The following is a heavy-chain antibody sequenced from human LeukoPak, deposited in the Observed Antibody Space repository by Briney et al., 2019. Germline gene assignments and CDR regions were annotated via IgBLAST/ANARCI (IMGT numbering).Heavy chain of an antibody. J-gene: IGHJ6*02. D-gene: IGHD3-3*01. CDR3: ARSNEYYDFWSGYYQHYYYYYGVDV. V-gene: IGHV3-7*01. CDR1: GFTFSSYW. CDR2: IKQDGSEK. Sequence: SGGSLRLSCAASGFTFSSYWMSWVRQAPGKGLEWVANIKQDGSEKYYVDSVKGRFTISRDNAKNSLYLQMNGLRAEDTAVYYCARSNEYYDFWSGYYQHYYYYYGVDVWGQGTTVTVSS.